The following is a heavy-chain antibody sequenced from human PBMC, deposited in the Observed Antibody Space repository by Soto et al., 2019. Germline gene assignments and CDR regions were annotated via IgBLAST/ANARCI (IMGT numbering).Heavy chain of an antibody. Sequence: SQTLSLPCAISGDSVSSNSAAWNWIRQSPSRGLEWLGRTYYRSKWYNDYAVSVKSRITINPDTSKNQFSLQLNSVTPEDTAVYYCARDRDGSGSYYNPRDYYYGMDVWGQGTTVTVSS. V-gene: IGHV6-1*01. CDR2: TYYRSKWYN. D-gene: IGHD3-10*01. J-gene: IGHJ6*02. CDR3: ARDRDGSGSYYNPRDYYYGMDV. CDR1: GDSVSSNSAA.